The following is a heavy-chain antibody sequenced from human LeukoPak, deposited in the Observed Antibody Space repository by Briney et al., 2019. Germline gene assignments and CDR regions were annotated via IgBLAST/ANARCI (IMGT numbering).Heavy chain of an antibody. CDR1: GGTFSSYD. D-gene: IGHD4-23*01. Sequence: GASVKVSCKASGGTFSSYDISWVRQAPRQGLEWMGGITPIFGTAKYAQKFQGRVTITAVESMSTAYMELSSLRSEDTAVYYCARGWLAETTVVTPYNYWGQGTLVTVSS. V-gene: IGHV1-69*13. J-gene: IGHJ4*02. CDR2: ITPIFGTA. CDR3: ARGWLAETTVVTPYNY.